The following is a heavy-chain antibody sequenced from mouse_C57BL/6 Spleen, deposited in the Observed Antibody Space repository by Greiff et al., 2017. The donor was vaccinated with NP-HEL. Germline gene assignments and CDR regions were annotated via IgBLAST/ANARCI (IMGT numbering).Heavy chain of an antibody. V-gene: IGHV1-52*01. CDR3: ARGGGLLFDY. J-gene: IGHJ2*01. Sequence: VQLQQPGAELVRPGSSVKLSCKASGYTFTSYWMHWVKQRPIQGLEWIGNIDPSDSETHYTQKFKDKATLTVDKSSSTAYMQLSSLTSEDSAVYYCARGGGLLFDYWGQGTTLTVSS. D-gene: IGHD2-3*01. CDR2: IDPSDSET. CDR1: GYTFTSYW.